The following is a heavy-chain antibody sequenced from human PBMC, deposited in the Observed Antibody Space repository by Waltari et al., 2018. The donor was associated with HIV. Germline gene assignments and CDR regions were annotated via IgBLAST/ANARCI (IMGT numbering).Heavy chain of an antibody. CDR1: EFSLSTYA. CDR3: AKGVTYDLLTGFSPLDS. J-gene: IGHJ5*01. CDR2: ISGEGDTT. Sequence: EVHLLESGGGLVKPGGSLRLSCAASEFSLSTYAMSWVRQAPGKGRGRISSISGEGDTTYYADSVKGRFTISRDNSKNTLSLQMNSLRGEDTAVYYCAKGVTYDLLTGFSPLDSWGQGTLVTVSS. D-gene: IGHD3-9*01. V-gene: IGHV3-23*01.